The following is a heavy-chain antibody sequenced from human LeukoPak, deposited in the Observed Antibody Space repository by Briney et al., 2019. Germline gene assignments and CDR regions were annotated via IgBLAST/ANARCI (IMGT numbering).Heavy chain of an antibody. Sequence: GASVRVSCKASGYTFTSYDMNWVRQAPGQGLEWMGWMNPNSGNTDYAQTFQGRVTMTRNTSISTAYMELSSLRSEDTAVYYCARGEQSHHDYWGQGTLVTVSS. CDR1: GYTFTSYD. CDR3: ARGEQSHHDY. D-gene: IGHD6-19*01. CDR2: MNPNSGNT. V-gene: IGHV1-8*01. J-gene: IGHJ4*02.